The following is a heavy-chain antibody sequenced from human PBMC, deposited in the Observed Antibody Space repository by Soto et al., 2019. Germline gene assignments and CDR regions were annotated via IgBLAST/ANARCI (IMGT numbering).Heavy chain of an antibody. CDR3: ARSWGSIAAAGSAPLDY. D-gene: IGHD6-13*01. J-gene: IGHJ4*02. CDR2: IDWEDDK. Sequence: SVPTLLNHTQTLKLTCTFSGFSLSTTGMCVSWIRQPPGKALAWLALIDWEDDKYYSTSLKTRRTISKDTSKNQVVLTMTNMDPVDTATYYCARSWGSIAAAGSAPLDYWGQGTLVTVSS. V-gene: IGHV2-70*01. CDR1: GFSLSTTGMC.